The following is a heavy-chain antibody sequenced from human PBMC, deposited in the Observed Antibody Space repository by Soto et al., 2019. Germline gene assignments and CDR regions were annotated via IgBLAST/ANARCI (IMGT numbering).Heavy chain of an antibody. Sequence: QVLLQESGPGLVKPSETLSLNCTVSGGSISGFYWNWIRQTPGKGLEWMGFIDYSGSIFYNPSLRGRVTISRDTSNNQVSLRLRSVTTADTAMYYCARGQRGGDWLASWAPSYWGQGTLVTVSS. D-gene: IGHD3-16*01. CDR3: ARGQRGGDWLASWAPSY. CDR1: GGSISGFY. J-gene: IGHJ4*02. V-gene: IGHV4-59*01. CDR2: IDYSGSI.